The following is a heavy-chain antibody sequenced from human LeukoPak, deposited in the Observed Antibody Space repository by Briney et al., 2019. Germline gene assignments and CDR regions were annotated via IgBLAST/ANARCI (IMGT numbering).Heavy chain of an antibody. CDR3: ARDAGRREDI. Sequence: GGSLRLSCATSGFTFTSFWFTWARQAPGKGLEWVASIKQDGSEKHYVDSVEGRFTISRDNAKNSLFLQMNSLRAEDTALYYCARDAGRREDIWGQGTMVTVSS. J-gene: IGHJ3*02. CDR2: IKQDGSEK. V-gene: IGHV3-7*01. CDR1: GFTFTSFW. D-gene: IGHD1-1*01.